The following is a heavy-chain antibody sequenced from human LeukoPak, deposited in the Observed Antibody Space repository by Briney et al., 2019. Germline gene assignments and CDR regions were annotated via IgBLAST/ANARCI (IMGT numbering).Heavy chain of an antibody. J-gene: IGHJ6*03. Sequence: SETLSLTCTVSGGSISSSSYYWGWLRQPPGKGLEWIGSIYYSGSTYYNPSLKSRVTISVDTSKNQFSLKLSSVTAADTAVYYCARASPSDSSSWLNVYYYYYYMDVWGKGTTVTVSS. CDR3: ARASPSDSSSWLNVYYYYYYMDV. D-gene: IGHD6-13*01. V-gene: IGHV4-39*07. CDR1: GGSISSSSYY. CDR2: IYYSGST.